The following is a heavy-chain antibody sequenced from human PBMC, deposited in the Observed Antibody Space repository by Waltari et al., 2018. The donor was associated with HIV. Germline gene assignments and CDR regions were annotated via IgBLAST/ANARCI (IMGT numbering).Heavy chain of an antibody. J-gene: IGHJ6*02. Sequence: QAHLQQWGAGLLTASGTLYHTGLVTGGSLGCFPCTVIRHSPGKGLEWIGEVDQSGNSNFNPSIKRQVTISMDTSRSHFALKMSPVTPADTAVYYCARGPSLRVFRGSTYFKASLDVWGQGTTVTV. CDR2: VDQSGNS. CDR3: ARGPSLRVFRGSTYFKASLDV. D-gene: IGHD3-16*01. V-gene: IGHV4-34*02. CDR1: GGSLGCFP.